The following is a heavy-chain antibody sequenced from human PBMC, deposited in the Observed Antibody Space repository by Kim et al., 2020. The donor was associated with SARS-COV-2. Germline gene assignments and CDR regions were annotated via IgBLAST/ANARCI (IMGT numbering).Heavy chain of an antibody. V-gene: IGHV3-30*04. CDR2: ISYDGSNK. CDR3: ARDSLGLDY. D-gene: IGHD7-27*01. J-gene: IGHJ4*02. Sequence: GGSLRLSCAASGFTFSSYAMHWVRQAPGKGLEWVAVISYDGSNKYYADSVKGRFTISRDNSKNTLYLQMNSLRAEDTAVYYCARDSLGLDYWGQGTLVTVSS. CDR1: GFTFSSYA.